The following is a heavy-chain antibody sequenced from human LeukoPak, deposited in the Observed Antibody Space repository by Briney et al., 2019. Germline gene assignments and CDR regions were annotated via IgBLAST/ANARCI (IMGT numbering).Heavy chain of an antibody. CDR2: INHSGST. J-gene: IGHJ4*02. CDR3: AREFGRGRYSSSWYGGVFYFDY. V-gene: IGHV4-34*01. D-gene: IGHD6-13*01. CDR1: GGSFSGYY. Sequence: SETLSLTCAVYGGSFSGYYWSWIRRSPGKGLEWIGEINHSGSTNYNPSLKSRVTISVDTSKNQFSLKLSSVTAADTAVYYCAREFGRGRYSSSWYGGVFYFDYWGQGTLVTVSS.